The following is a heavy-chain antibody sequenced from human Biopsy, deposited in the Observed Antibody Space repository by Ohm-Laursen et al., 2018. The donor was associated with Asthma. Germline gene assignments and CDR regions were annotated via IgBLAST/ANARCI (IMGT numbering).Heavy chain of an antibody. Sequence: LRLSCAASGFTFSNYAMSWVRQSPEKGLEWIGETNERGVTNNNPSLKSRVIISIDTYWNRVSLKLTSVTAADTAVYYCARGPELDVWGQGTMVTVSS. CDR1: GFTFSNYA. CDR3: ARGPELDV. CDR2: TNERGVT. J-gene: IGHJ3*01. D-gene: IGHD1-1*01. V-gene: IGHV4-34*01.